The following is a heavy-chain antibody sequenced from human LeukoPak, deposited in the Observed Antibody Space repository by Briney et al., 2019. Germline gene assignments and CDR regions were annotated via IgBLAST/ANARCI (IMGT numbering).Heavy chain of an antibody. D-gene: IGHD2-21*02. CDR2: INTNTGGT. CDR3: ARGYCGGDCYGLFDY. Sequence: GASVKVSCKASGYTFTGYYMHWLRQAPRQRLEWMGRINTNTGGTNYVQKFQGRVTMTRDTSISTAYMELSRLRSDDTALYYCARGYCGGDCYGLFDYWGQGTRLTVSS. CDR1: GYTFTGYY. J-gene: IGHJ4*02. V-gene: IGHV1-2*06.